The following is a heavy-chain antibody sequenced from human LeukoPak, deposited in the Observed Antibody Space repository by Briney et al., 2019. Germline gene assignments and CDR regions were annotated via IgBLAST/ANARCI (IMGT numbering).Heavy chain of an antibody. CDR2: FNPNGGGT. CDR3: ARFDSSGYYYGSWFDP. J-gene: IGHJ5*02. CDR1: GYTFTGYY. V-gene: IGHV1-46*01. Sequence: ASVKVSCKASGYTFTGYYIHWLRQAPGQGLEWMGFFNPNGGGTNYAQKFQGRVTITADESTSTAYMELSSLRSEDTAVYYCARFDSSGYYYGSWFDPWGQGTLVTVSS. D-gene: IGHD3-22*01.